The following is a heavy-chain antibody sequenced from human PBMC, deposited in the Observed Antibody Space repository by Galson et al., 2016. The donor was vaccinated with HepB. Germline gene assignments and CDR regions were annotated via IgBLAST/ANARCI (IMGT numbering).Heavy chain of an antibody. CDR3: TTNARALCDGGRCSYYCFFDL. Sequence: SLRLSCAASGLTFRNAWMSWVRQAPGKGLEWVGRIKSYSDGGTPDYAAPVTRRFTISRDDAENTLYLQMDRLNIEDSGVYYCTTNARALCDGGRCSYYCFFDLWGRGTRVTVSS. V-gene: IGHV3-15*01. J-gene: IGHJ2*01. D-gene: IGHD2-15*01. CDR1: GLTFRNAW. CDR2: IKSYSDGGTP.